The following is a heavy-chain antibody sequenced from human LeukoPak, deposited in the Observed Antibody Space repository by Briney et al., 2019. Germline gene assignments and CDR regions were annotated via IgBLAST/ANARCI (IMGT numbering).Heavy chain of an antibody. J-gene: IGHJ5*02. Sequence: PGGSLRLSCAASGFTFSSYWMSWVRQAPGKGLEWVANIKQDGSEKYYVDSVKGRFTISRDNAKNSLYLQMNSLRAEDTAVYYCARGGVLAAAGKDGFDPWGQGTLVTVSS. CDR2: IKQDGSEK. CDR1: GFTFSSYW. CDR3: ARGGVLAAAGKDGFDP. D-gene: IGHD6-13*01. V-gene: IGHV3-7*01.